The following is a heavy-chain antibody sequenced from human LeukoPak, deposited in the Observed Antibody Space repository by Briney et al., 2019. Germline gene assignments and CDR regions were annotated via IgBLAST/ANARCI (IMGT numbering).Heavy chain of an antibody. CDR2: IIPIFGTA. CDR3: ARSHADVWGSNPDLWNY. V-gene: IGHV1-69*05. D-gene: IGHD3-16*02. CDR1: GGTFSSYA. J-gene: IGHJ4*02. Sequence: SVKVSCKASGGTFSSYAISWVRQAPGQGLEWMGRIIPIFGTANYAQKFQGRVTITTDESTSTAYMELSSLRSEDTAVYYCARSHADVWGSNPDLWNYWGQGTLVTVSS.